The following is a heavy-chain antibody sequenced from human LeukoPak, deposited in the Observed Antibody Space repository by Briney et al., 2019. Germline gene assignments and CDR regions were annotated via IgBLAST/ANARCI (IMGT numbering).Heavy chain of an antibody. CDR2: ISAYNGNT. J-gene: IGHJ6*03. D-gene: IGHD5-12*01. Sequence: ASVKVSCKASGYTFSNYGISWVRQAPGQGLEWMGWISAYNGNTNYAQKLQGRVTMTTDTSTSTAYMELRSLRSDDTAVYYCAKGSGYEAQYYYYYMDVWGKGTTVTVSS. CDR3: AKGSGYEAQYYYYYMDV. CDR1: GYTFSNYG. V-gene: IGHV1-18*01.